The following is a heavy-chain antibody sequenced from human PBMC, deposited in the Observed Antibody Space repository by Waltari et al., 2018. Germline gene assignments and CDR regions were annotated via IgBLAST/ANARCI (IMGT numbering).Heavy chain of an antibody. J-gene: IGHJ6*02. CDR3: ARGRAITIFGVAPYYYYYGMDV. V-gene: IGHV7-4-1*02. CDR1: GYTFTSYA. D-gene: IGHD3-3*01. Sequence: QVQLVQSGSELKKPGASVKVSCKASGYTFTSYAMNWVRQAPGQGLEWMGWINTNTGNPTYAQGFTGRFVFSLDTSVSTAYLQISSRKAEDTAVYYCARGRAITIFGVAPYYYYYGMDVWGQGTTVTVSS. CDR2: INTNTGNP.